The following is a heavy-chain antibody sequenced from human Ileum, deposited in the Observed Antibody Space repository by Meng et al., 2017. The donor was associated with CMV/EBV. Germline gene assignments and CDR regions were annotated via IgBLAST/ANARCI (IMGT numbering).Heavy chain of an antibody. CDR3: ARGLFRYPAYFDL. CDR2: INHVGRT. V-gene: IGHV4-34*01. CDR1: GGSLRGHY. D-gene: IGHD3-16*02. J-gene: IGHJ4*02. Sequence: QVQLQPWGAGLLKPSETLSLTCAVYGGSLRGHYCNWIRQSPGNGLQWIAEINHVGRTNSNPSLASRVTISQDTSKNQCSLKLNSVTVADSAVYYCARGLFRYPAYFDLWGQGTLVTVSS.